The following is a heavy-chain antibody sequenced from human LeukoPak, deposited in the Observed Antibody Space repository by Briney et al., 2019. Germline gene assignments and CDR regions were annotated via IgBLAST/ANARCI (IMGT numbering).Heavy chain of an antibody. D-gene: IGHD3-22*01. V-gene: IGHV3-11*04. CDR1: GFTFSDYY. J-gene: IGHJ4*02. Sequence: GGSLRLSCAASGFTFSDYYMSWIRQAPGKGLEWVSYISSSGSTIYYADSVKGRFTISRDNAKNSLYLQMNSLRAEDTAVYYCARDDSSGYHNAPDYWGQGTLVTVSS. CDR2: ISSSGSTI. CDR3: ARDDSSGYHNAPDY.